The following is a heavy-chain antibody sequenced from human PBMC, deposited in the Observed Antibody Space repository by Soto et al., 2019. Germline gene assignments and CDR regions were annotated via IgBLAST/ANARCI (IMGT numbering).Heavy chain of an antibody. D-gene: IGHD2-15*01. CDR1: GFTFSSYA. CDR3: AKDSTMGGYCSGGSCYPDAFDI. V-gene: IGHV3-23*01. Sequence: GGSLRLSCAASGFTFSSYAMSWVRQAPGKGLEWVSAISGSGGSTYYADSVKGRFTISRDNSKNTLYLQMNSLRAEDTAVYYCAKDSTMGGYCSGGSCYPDAFDIWGQGTMVTVSS. CDR2: ISGSGGST. J-gene: IGHJ3*02.